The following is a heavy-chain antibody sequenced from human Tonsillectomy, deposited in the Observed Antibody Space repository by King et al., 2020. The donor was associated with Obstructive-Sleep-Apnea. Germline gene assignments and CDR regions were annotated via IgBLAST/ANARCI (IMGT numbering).Heavy chain of an antibody. CDR2: IYYSGST. Sequence: QLQESGPGLVKPSETLSLTCTVSGGSISSSSYYWGWIRQPPGKGLEWIGSIYYSGSTYYNPSLKSRVTISVDTSKNQFSLKLSSVTAADTAVYYCAQDGLVYYYGSVSYSSNRDYWGQGTLVTVSS. J-gene: IGHJ4*02. CDR3: AQDGLVYYYGSVSYSSNRDY. V-gene: IGHV4-39*07. CDR1: GGSISSSSYY. D-gene: IGHD3-10*01.